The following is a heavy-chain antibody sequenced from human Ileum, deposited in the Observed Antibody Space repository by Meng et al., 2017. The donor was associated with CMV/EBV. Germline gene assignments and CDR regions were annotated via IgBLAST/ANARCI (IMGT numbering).Heavy chain of an antibody. CDR2: ISGRSSSI. D-gene: IGHD3-22*01. J-gene: IGHJ1*01. V-gene: IGHV3-11*01. Sequence: GESLKISCTASGFTFSDYYMTWIRQAPGKGLECLAYISGRSSSIFYTDSVKGRFTISRDNAKSSLYLEMNNVKVDDTAVYFCARSTLEIFDSSGHSHWGQGTLVTVSS. CDR1: GFTFSDYY. CDR3: ARSTLEIFDSSGHSH.